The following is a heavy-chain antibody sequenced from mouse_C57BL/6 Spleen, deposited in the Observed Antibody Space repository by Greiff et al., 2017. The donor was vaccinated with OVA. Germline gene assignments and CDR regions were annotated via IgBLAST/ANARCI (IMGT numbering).Heavy chain of an antibody. CDR2: IWSGGST. V-gene: IGHV2-2*01. CDR1: GFSLTSYG. D-gene: IGHD1-1*01. CDR3: ATNRYYGSSYEGYFDV. Sequence: QVQLQQSGPGLVQPSQSLSITCTVSGFSLTSYGVHWVRQSPGKGLEWLGVIWSGGSTDYNAAFISRLSISKDNSKSQVFVKMNSLQADDTAIYYCATNRYYGSSYEGYFDVWGTGTTVTVSS. J-gene: IGHJ1*03.